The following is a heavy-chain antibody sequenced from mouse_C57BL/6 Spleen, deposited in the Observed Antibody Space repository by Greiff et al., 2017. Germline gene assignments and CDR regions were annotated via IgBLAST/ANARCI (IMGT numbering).Heavy chain of an antibody. Sequence: VQLQQSGPELVKPGASVKISCKASGYAFSSSWMNWVKQRPGKGLEWIGRIYPGDGDTNYNGKFKGKATLTADKSSSTAYMQLSSLTSEDSAVYFCARGGYYGSSYAYYFDYWGQGTTLTVSS. D-gene: IGHD1-1*01. CDR2: IYPGDGDT. V-gene: IGHV1-82*01. CDR1: GYAFSSSW. J-gene: IGHJ2*01. CDR3: ARGGYYGSSYAYYFDY.